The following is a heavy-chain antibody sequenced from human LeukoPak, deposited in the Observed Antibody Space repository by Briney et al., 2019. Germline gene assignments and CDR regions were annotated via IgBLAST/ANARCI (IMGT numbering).Heavy chain of an antibody. CDR1: GFTFSSYW. Sequence: PGGSLRLSCAASGFTFSSYWMSWVRQAPGKGLEWVANIKQDGSEKYYVDSVKGRFTISRDNAKNSLYLQMNSLRAEDTAVYNCARDTAKVNDAFDIWGQGTMVTVSS. D-gene: IGHD5-18*01. CDR2: IKQDGSEK. CDR3: ARDTAKVNDAFDI. V-gene: IGHV3-7*01. J-gene: IGHJ3*02.